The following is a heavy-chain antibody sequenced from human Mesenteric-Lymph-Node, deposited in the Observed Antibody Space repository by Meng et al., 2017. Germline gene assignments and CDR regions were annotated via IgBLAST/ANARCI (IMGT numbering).Heavy chain of an antibody. J-gene: IGHJ3*02. CDR2: IYYSGST. CDR1: GGSISSGAYY. D-gene: IGHD3-22*01. CDR3: ARVRFYYDSSGYKHDAFDI. Sequence: GSLRLSCTVSGGSISSGAYYWSWVRQPAGKGLEWIGYIYYSGSTNYNPSLKSRVTISVDTSKNQFSLKLSSVTAADTAVYYCARVRFYYDSSGYKHDAFDIWGQGTMVTVSS. V-gene: IGHV4-61*10.